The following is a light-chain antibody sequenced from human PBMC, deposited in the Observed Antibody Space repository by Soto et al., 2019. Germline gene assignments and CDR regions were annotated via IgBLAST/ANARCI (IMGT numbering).Light chain of an antibody. CDR1: SSDVGGYNF. CDR3: TSHAGSTNLI. CDR2: EVN. Sequence: QSVLTQPPSASGSPGQSVTISCTGTSSDVGGYNFVSWYQQHPGKAPKLMIYEVNKRPSGVPDRFSGSKSGNTASLTVSGLQAEDEADYYCTSHAGSTNLIFGGGTKLIVL. V-gene: IGLV2-8*01. J-gene: IGLJ2*01.